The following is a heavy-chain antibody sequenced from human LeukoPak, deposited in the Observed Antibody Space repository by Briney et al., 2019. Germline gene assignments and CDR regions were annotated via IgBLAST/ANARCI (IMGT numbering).Heavy chain of an antibody. V-gene: IGHV3-23*01. CDR3: ATSKYSGSY. J-gene: IGHJ4*02. D-gene: IGHD1-26*01. CDR1: GFTFSSYG. Sequence: GGSLRLSCAASGFTFSSYGMHWVRQAPGKGLEWVSAISGSGGRIYYGASVKGRFTISRDNPKNTLNLQMNSLRAEDTAVYYCATSKYSGSYWGQGTLVTVSS. CDR2: ISGSGGRI.